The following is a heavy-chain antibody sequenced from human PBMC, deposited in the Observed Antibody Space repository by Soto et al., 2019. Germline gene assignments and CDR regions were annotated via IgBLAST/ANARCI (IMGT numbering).Heavy chain of an antibody. CDR1: GFTFSSFW. CDR2: ASPDGTST. D-gene: IGHD4-17*01. Sequence: GGSLRLSCAASGFTFSSFWMHWVRQAPGKGLEWVSRASPDGTSTSYADSVKGRFTISRDNAKHTLFMQMNSLRAEDTAVYYCTRHGSGDYFLFDPWGQGTLVTVSS. J-gene: IGHJ5*02. CDR3: TRHGSGDYFLFDP. V-gene: IGHV3-74*01.